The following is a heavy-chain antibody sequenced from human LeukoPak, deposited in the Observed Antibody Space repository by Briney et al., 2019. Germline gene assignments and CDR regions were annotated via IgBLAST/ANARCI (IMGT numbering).Heavy chain of an antibody. CDR1: GFTFSTYS. CDR2: ISTSGSYI. J-gene: IGHJ4*02. V-gene: IGHV3-21*01. D-gene: IGHD5-18*01. Sequence: SGGSLRLSCAASGFTFSTYSMNWVRQAPGKGLECVSYISTSGSYINHADSVKGRFTISRHNAKNSRYLQMNSLRAEDTAVYYCARDRSGYTFDDWGQGTLVTVSS. CDR3: ARDRSGYTFDD.